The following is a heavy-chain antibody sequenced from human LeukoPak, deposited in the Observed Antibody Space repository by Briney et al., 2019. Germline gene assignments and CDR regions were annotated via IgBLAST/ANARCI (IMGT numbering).Heavy chain of an antibody. CDR2: IYVGGGT. CDR1: DGSISYYY. CDR3: ARWHMNSQDV. V-gene: IGHV4-4*07. Sequence: SETLSLTCTVSDGSISYYYWSWIRQPAGKGLEWIGRIYVGGGTNYSPSLKSRVSMSLDKSKNQLSLKLISVSAADTAVYYCARWHMNSQDVWGRGTAVTVS. D-gene: IGHD4-23*01. J-gene: IGHJ6*02.